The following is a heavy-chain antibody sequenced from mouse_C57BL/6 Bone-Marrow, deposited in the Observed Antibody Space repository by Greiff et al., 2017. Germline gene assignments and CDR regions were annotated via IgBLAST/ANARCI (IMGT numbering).Heavy chain of an antibody. D-gene: IGHD2-5*01. V-gene: IGHV1-69*01. Sequence: QVQLQQSGAELVMPGASVKLSCKASGYTFTSYWMHWVKQRPGQGLEWIREIDPSDSYTNYNQKFKGESTLTVDKSSSTAYMQLSSLTSEDSAVYYCARGYYSNYGLFAYWGQGTLVTVSA. CDR3: ARGYYSNYGLFAY. CDR1: GYTFTSYW. J-gene: IGHJ3*01. CDR2: IDPSDSYT.